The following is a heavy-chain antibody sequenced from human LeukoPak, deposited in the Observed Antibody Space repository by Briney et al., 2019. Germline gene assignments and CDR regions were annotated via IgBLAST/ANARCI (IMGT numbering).Heavy chain of an antibody. CDR2: MNPNSGNT. CDR3: ARGPRGLLWFGESTNFYYYYMDV. D-gene: IGHD3-10*01. V-gene: IGHV1-8*03. Sequence: ASVKVSCKASGYTFTSYDINWVRQATGQELEWMGWMNPNSGNTGYAQKFQGRVTITRNTSISTAYMELSSLRSEDTAVYYCARGPRGLLWFGESTNFYYYYMDVWGKGTTVTVSS. J-gene: IGHJ6*03. CDR1: GYTFTSYD.